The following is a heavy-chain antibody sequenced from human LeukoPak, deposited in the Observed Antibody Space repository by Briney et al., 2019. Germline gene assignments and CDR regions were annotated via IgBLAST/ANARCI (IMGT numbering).Heavy chain of an antibody. D-gene: IGHD5-24*01. Sequence: GGSLRLSCSASGFTFSSYAMHWVRQAPGKGLEYVSAISSNGGSTYYADSVKGRFTISRDNSKNTLYLQMNSLRAEDTAIYYCTRVGYIDEGIDYWGQGTLVTVSS. CDR2: ISSNGGST. V-gene: IGHV3-64*04. CDR3: TRVGYIDEGIDY. CDR1: GFTFSSYA. J-gene: IGHJ4*02.